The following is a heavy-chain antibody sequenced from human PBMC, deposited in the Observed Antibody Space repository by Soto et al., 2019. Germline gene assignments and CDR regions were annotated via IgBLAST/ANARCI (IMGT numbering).Heavy chain of an antibody. CDR3: ASPVGGWHSHYDY. V-gene: IGHV4-39*01. J-gene: IGHJ4*02. D-gene: IGHD6-19*01. CDR2: IYYSGST. Sequence: QLQLQESGPGLVKPSETLSLTCTVSGGSISSSSYYWGWIRQPPGKGLEWIGSIYYSGSTYYNPSLKSRVTISVDTSKNQFSLKLSSVTAADTAVYYCASPVGGWHSHYDYWGQGTLVTVSS. CDR1: GGSISSSSYY.